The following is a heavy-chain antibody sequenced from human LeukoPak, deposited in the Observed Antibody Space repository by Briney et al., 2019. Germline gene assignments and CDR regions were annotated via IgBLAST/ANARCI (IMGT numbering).Heavy chain of an antibody. CDR2: IYTSGST. J-gene: IGHJ5*02. D-gene: IGHD3-9*01. Sequence: SETLSLTCTVSGYSISSGYYWGWIRQPPGKGLEWIGSIYTSGSTNYNPSLKSRVTISVDTSKNQFSLKLSSVTAADTAVYYCARWASMVRYFDWSGFDPWGQGTLVTVSS. CDR3: ARWASMVRYFDWSGFDP. V-gene: IGHV4-38-2*02. CDR1: GYSISSGYY.